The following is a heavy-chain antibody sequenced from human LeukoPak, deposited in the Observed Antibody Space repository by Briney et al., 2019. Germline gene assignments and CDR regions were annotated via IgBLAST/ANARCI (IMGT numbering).Heavy chain of an antibody. J-gene: IGHJ4*02. CDR3: ARAIAVVDY. V-gene: IGHV1-2*02. D-gene: IGHD6-19*01. CDR2: INPNSGGT. CDR1: GYTFTDYY. Sequence: ASVKVSYKASGYTFTDYYIHWVRQAPGQGLEWMGWINPNSGGTNYAQKFQGRVTMTKDTSISTACMELSRLRSDDTAVYFCARAIAVVDYWGQGTLVTVSS.